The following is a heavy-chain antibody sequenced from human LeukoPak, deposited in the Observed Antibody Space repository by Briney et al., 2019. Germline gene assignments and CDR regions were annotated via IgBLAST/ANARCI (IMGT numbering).Heavy chain of an antibody. CDR1: GGSINSYY. CDR2: IYYSGST. V-gene: IGHV4-59*01. D-gene: IGHD7-27*01. J-gene: IGHJ5*02. Sequence: PSETLSLTCTVSGGSINSYYWSWIRQPPGKGLEWIGYIYYSGSTNYNPSLKSRVTISVDTSKNQFSLKLSSVTAADTAVYYCARVELGNSWFDPWGQGTLVTVSS. CDR3: ARVELGNSWFDP.